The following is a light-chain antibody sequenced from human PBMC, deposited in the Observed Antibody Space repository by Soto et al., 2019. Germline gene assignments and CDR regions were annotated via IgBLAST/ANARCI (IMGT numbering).Light chain of an antibody. J-gene: IGLJ1*01. CDR1: SADVGGYDF. V-gene: IGLV2-11*01. Sequence: QSALTQPRSVSGSPGQSVTISCAGSSADVGGYDFVSWYKQHPGKAPKLIISDVSKRPSGVPDRFSGSKSGSTASLTVSGLQAEDEADYYCSSFAGNNNRGVFGSGTKVTVL. CDR2: DVS. CDR3: SSFAGNNNRGV.